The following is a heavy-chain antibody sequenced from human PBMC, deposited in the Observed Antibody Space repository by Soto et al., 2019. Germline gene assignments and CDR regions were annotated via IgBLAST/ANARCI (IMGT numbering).Heavy chain of an antibody. V-gene: IGHV4-39*01. CDR2: VYYRGRS. D-gene: IGHD2-8*01. CDR3: VSQRTSVLTQAYFDY. CDR1: GGSVSNSNYY. Sequence: SETLSLTCTVSGGSVSNSNYYWGWIRQSPGKGLEWIGSVYYRGRSYSRSSVKSRVTISVDTSKNQFSLNLNSVTASDTAVYYCVSQRTSVLTQAYFDYWGPGALVTVSS. J-gene: IGHJ4*02.